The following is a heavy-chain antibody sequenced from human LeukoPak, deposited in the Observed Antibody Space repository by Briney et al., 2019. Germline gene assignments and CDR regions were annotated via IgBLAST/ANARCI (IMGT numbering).Heavy chain of an antibody. CDR1: GYTFTAYY. Sequence: GASVKVSCKASGYTFTAYYAHWVRQAPGQGLEWMGWIHTNSGGTKYAQNFQGRVTMTRDTSISTAYMELSSLRSDDTAVYYCARGDIYWDYWGQGTQVTVSS. D-gene: IGHD2-15*01. J-gene: IGHJ4*02. CDR2: IHTNSGGT. CDR3: ARGDIYWDY. V-gene: IGHV1-2*02.